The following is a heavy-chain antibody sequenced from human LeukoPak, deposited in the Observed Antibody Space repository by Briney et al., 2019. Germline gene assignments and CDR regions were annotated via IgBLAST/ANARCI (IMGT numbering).Heavy chain of an antibody. CDR2: ISAYNGNT. Sequence: ASVKVSCKASGYTFTSYGISWVRQAPGQGLEWMGWISAYNGNTNYAQKFQGRVTMIRNTSISTAYMELSSLRSEDTAVYYCAREGYSYGHDAFDIWGQGTMVTVSS. CDR3: AREGYSYGHDAFDI. D-gene: IGHD5-18*01. CDR1: GYTFTSYG. V-gene: IGHV1-18*01. J-gene: IGHJ3*02.